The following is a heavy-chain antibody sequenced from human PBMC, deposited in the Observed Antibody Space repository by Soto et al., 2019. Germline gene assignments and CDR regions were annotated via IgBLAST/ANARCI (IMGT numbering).Heavy chain of an antibody. CDR3: ARFSGGSYNTYYFYYGMDV. Sequence: ASVKVSCKASGYTFTSYGISWVRQAPGQGLDWMGWISAYNGNTKYAQDLQGRVTMTTDTSTSTAYTELRSLRSDDTAMYYCARFSGGSYNTYYFYYGMDVWGQGTTVTAP. CDR2: ISAYNGNT. CDR1: GYTFTSYG. D-gene: IGHD2-15*01. J-gene: IGHJ6*02. V-gene: IGHV1-18*04.